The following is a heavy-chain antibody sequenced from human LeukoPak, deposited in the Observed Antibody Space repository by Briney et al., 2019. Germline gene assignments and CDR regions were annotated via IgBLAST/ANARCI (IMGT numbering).Heavy chain of an antibody. D-gene: IGHD2-15*01. CDR2: IYYSGTT. CDR1: GGSISSSSCY. V-gene: IGHV4-39*01. Sequence: SETLSLTCTVSGGSISSSSCYWGWIRQPPGKGLEWIGSIYYSGTTYYNASLKSRVTISVDTSKNQFSLKLSSLTAADTAVYYCAVTATPGHYFDYWGQGSLVTVSS. J-gene: IGHJ4*02. CDR3: AVTATPGHYFDY.